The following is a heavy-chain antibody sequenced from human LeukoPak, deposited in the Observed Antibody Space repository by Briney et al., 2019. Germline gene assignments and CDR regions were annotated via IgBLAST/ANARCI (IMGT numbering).Heavy chain of an antibody. Sequence: SETLSLTCTVSGGSISSSSYYWGWIRQPPGKGLEWIGSIYYSGSTYYNPSLKSRVTISVDTSKNQFSLKLSSVTAADTAVYYCPRHPDDFWSGYPNPSFDYWGKGTLVTVSS. CDR1: GGSISSSSYY. CDR2: IYYSGST. CDR3: PRHPDDFWSGYPNPSFDY. D-gene: IGHD3-3*01. V-gene: IGHV4-39*01. J-gene: IGHJ4*02.